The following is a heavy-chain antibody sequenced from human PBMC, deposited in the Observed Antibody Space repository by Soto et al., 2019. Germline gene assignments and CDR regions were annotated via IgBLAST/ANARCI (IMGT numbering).Heavy chain of an antibody. J-gene: IGHJ4*02. D-gene: IGHD1-26*01. CDR2: IWYDGSNK. V-gene: IGHV3-33*01. CDR1: GFTFSSYG. CDR3: ARDASPQVGAVDY. Sequence: GSLRLSCAASGFTFSSYGMHWVRQAPGKGLEWVAVIWYDGSNKYYADSVKGRFTISRDNSKNTLYLQMNSLRAEDTAVYYCARDASPQVGAVDYWGQGTLVTVSS.